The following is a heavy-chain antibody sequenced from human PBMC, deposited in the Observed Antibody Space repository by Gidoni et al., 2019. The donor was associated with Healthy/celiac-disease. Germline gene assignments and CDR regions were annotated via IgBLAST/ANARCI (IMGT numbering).Heavy chain of an antibody. CDR1: GGSISSGSYY. V-gene: IGHV4-61*02. CDR3: ARERGLRKYQAVAGPRWFDP. Sequence: QVQLQESGPGLVKPSQTLSLTCPVSGGSISSGSYYWSWIRQPAGKRLELIGRIYTRGSTNYNPSLKSRVTISVDTSKNKFSLKLSSVTAADTAVYYWARERGLRKYQAVAGPRWFDPWGQGTLVTVSS. CDR2: IYTRGST. J-gene: IGHJ5*02. D-gene: IGHD6-19*01.